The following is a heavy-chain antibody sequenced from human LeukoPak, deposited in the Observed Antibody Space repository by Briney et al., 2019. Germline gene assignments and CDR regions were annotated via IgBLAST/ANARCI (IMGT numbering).Heavy chain of an antibody. Sequence: PGGSLRLSCAASGFTFSSYSMNWVRQAPGKGLEWVSSISSSSSYIYYADSVKGRFTISRDNAKNSLYLQMNSLRAEDTAVYYCANQRAMIVVANSLGVDDYWGQGTLVTVSS. CDR3: ANQRAMIVVANSLGVDDY. V-gene: IGHV3-21*04. CDR1: GFTFSSYS. J-gene: IGHJ4*02. CDR2: ISSSSSYI. D-gene: IGHD3-22*01.